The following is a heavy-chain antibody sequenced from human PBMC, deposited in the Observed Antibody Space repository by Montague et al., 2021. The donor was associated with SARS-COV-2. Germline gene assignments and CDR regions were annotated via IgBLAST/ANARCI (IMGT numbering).Heavy chain of an antibody. J-gene: IGHJ3*01. CDR1: GGSISSGNYY. CDR3: ARLKRYFDSSGSPSAFDF. D-gene: IGHD3-22*01. V-gene: IGHV4-61*02. Sequence: TLSLTCTVSGGSISSGNYYWSWIRQPAGKGLEWIGRIYTSGSTNYNPSLKSRVTISADTSKNQFSLKLSSMTAADTAVYYCARLKRYFDSSGSPSAFDFWGQGTKVTVSS. CDR2: IYTSGST.